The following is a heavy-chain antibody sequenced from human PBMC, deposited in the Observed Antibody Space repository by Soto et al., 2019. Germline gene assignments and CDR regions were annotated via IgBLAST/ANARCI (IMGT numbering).Heavy chain of an antibody. D-gene: IGHD2-15*01. CDR1: DGSISTSDYY. J-gene: IGHJ5*02. V-gene: IGHV4-39*01. CDR2: LYYSGST. CDR3: ARQIRYCGGGSCYTPRFDP. Sequence: SETLSLTCTVSDGSISTSDYYWGWIRQPPGKGLEWIGSLYYSGSTYYNPSLKSRVTISVDTSKNQFSLKLSSVTAADTAVYYCARQIRYCGGGSCYTPRFDPWGQGTLVTVSS.